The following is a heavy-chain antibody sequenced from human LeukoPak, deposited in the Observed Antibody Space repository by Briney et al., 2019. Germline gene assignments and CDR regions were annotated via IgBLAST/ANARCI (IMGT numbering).Heavy chain of an antibody. V-gene: IGHV3-48*03. CDR1: GFTFSSYE. CDR2: VSSIGSTI. CDR3: ARASRYFDWLLEPLDY. Sequence: GGSLRLSCAASGFTFSSYEMNWVPHAPGKGLEWVSYVSSIGSTIYYADSVKGRFTISRDNAKNSLYLQKNSLRAEDTAVYYCARASRYFDWLLEPLDYWGQGTLVTVSS. J-gene: IGHJ4*02. D-gene: IGHD3-9*01.